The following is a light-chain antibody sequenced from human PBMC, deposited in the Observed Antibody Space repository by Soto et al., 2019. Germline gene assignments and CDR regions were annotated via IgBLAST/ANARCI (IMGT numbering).Light chain of an antibody. Sequence: QSALTQPRSVSGSPGQSVTISCTGTSSDVGGYNYVSWYQQHPGKAPKLMIYDVRKRPSGVPDRFSGSKSDNTASLTISGVQDEEEVDDYCCSYAGRCTVVFGSGTKLTVL. CDR3: CSYAGRCTVV. CDR2: DVR. V-gene: IGLV2-11*01. CDR1: SSDVGGYNY. J-gene: IGLJ2*01.